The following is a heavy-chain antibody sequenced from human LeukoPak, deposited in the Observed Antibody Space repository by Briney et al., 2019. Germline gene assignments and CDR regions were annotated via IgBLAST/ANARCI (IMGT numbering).Heavy chain of an antibody. CDR3: ARDDPHYDILTGYYPIDY. CDR2: LRYDGSNK. CDR1: GFTFIRNG. D-gene: IGHD3-9*01. Sequence: GGSLRLSCAASGFTFIRNGMHWVRQAPGKGLEWVAFLRYDGSNKYYADSVMGRFTISRDNSKDTLHLQMNSLRTEDTAVYYCARDDPHYDILTGYYPIDYWGQGTLVTVSS. J-gene: IGHJ4*02. V-gene: IGHV3-30*02.